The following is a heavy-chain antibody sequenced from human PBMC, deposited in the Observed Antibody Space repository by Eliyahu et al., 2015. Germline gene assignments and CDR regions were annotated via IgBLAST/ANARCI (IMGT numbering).Heavy chain of an antibody. CDR1: GXPXXDXS. CDR2: ISSGGSAI. V-gene: IGHV3-11*01. Sequence: QVQLVESGGDLVKPGGSLXLSCAGXGXPXXDXSMSWIRQAPGKGLEWVSYISSGGSAIYYADSVKGRFTISRDNAKNSLYLQMNSLRVEDTAVYYCARRVATGGNRAFDIWGQGTMVTVSS. J-gene: IGHJ3*02. CDR3: ARRVATGGNRAFDI. D-gene: IGHD3-16*01.